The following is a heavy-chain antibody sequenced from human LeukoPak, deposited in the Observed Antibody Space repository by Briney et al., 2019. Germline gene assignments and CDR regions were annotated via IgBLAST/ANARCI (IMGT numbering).Heavy chain of an antibody. J-gene: IGHJ6*03. V-gene: IGHV3-9*03. D-gene: IGHD3-10*01. CDR2: ISWNSGSI. CDR1: GFTFDDYA. Sequence: GGSLRLSCAASGFTFDDYAMHWVRQAPGKGLEWVSGISWNSGSIGYADSVKGRFTISRDNAKNSLYLQMNSLRAEDMALYYCAKDTSRSWGIYYYGSGANYFYYMDVWGKGTTVTVSS. CDR3: AKDTSRSWGIYYYGSGANYFYYMDV.